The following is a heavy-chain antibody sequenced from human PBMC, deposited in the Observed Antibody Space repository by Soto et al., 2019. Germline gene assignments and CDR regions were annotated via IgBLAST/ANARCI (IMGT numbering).Heavy chain of an antibody. D-gene: IGHD4-17*01. V-gene: IGHV4-30-4*01. CDR1: GGSISSGAYY. J-gene: IGHJ4*02. CDR2: IYYSGST. CDR3: ARDNYGDTYYFDY. Sequence: QVQLQESGPGLVKPSQTLSLTCTVSGGSISSGAYYWSWVRQPPGKGLEWIGYIYYSGSTHYNPSLKSRVTISVDTSKNQFSLKLSSVTATDTAVYYCARDNYGDTYYFDYWGQGTLVTVSS.